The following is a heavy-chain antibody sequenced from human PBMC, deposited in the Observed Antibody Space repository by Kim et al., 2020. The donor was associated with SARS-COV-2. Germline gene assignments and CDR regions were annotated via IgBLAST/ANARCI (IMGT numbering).Heavy chain of an antibody. V-gene: IGHV4-61*02. CDR1: GGSISSGSYY. CDR3: ARALPHDFWSFTASDAFDI. J-gene: IGHJ3*02. D-gene: IGHD3-3*01. CDR2: IYTSGST. Sequence: SETLSLTCTVSGGSISSGSYYWSWIRQPAGKGLEWIVRIYTSGSTNYNPSLKSRVTISVDTSKNQFSLKLSSVTAADTAVYYCARALPHDFWSFTASDAFDIWGQGTMVTVSS.